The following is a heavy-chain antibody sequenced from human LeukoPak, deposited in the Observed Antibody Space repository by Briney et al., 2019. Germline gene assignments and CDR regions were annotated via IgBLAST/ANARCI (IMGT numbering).Heavy chain of an antibody. J-gene: IGHJ6*02. CDR1: GGAFSGYY. CDR2: INHSGST. CDR3: ARSRYYDFWSGYPYGMDV. Sequence: SGTLSLTCAVYGGAFSGYYWSWVRQPPGKGLGWVGGINHSGSTNYNPSLKSRVTISVDTSKNQFSLKLSSVTAADTAVYYCARSRYYDFWSGYPYGMDVWGQGTTVTVSS. D-gene: IGHD3-3*01. V-gene: IGHV4-34*01.